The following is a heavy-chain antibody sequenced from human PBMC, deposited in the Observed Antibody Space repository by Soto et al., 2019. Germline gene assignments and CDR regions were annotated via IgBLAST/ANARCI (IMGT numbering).Heavy chain of an antibody. J-gene: IGHJ3*02. CDR3: ARRAVSGEQWLVNAFDI. CDR2: INPSGGST. Sequence: GASVKVSCKASGYTFTSYYMHWVRQAPGQGLEWMGIINPSGGSTSYAQKFQGRVTMTRDTSTSTVYMELSSLRSEDTAVYYCARRAVSGEQWLVNAFDIWGQGTMVTVSS. D-gene: IGHD6-19*01. V-gene: IGHV1-46*01. CDR1: GYTFTSYY.